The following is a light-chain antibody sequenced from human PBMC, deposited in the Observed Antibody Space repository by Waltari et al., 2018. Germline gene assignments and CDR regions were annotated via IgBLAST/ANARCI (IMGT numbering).Light chain of an antibody. CDR3: MQALQIPWT. CDR2: LGS. V-gene: IGKV2-28*01. J-gene: IGKJ1*01. CDR1: LSLLHSNGYNY. Sequence: DIVMTQSPLSLPVTSGEPASISCRSSLSLLHSNGYNYLDWYLQKPGQSPQLLIYLGSNRASGVPDRFSGSESGTDFTLKISRVEAEDVGVYYCMQALQIPWTFGQGTKVEIK.